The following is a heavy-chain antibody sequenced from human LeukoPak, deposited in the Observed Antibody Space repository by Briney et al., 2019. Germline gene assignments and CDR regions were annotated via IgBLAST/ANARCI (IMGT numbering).Heavy chain of an antibody. V-gene: IGHV3-7*01. Sequence: PGGSLRLSCAASGFTFSSYWMNWARQAPGKGLEWVASINHNGNVNYYVDSVKGRFTISRDNAKNSLYLQMNSLRAEDTAVYYCARDDLYYYDSSGYPRLLLFDYWGQGTLVTVSS. CDR3: ARDDLYYYDSSGYPRLLLFDY. D-gene: IGHD3-22*01. CDR2: INHNGNVN. J-gene: IGHJ4*02. CDR1: GFTFSSYW.